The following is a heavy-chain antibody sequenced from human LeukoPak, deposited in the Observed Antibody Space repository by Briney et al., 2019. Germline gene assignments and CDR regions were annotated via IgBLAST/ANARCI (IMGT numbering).Heavy chain of an antibody. J-gene: IGHJ5*02. CDR3: AGKGGNRNWFDP. CDR2: ISWNSGSV. D-gene: IGHD1-14*01. V-gene: IGHV3-9*01. CDR1: AFTFDDYA. Sequence: GGSLRLSCAASAFTFDDYAMHWVRQAPGKGLEWVSGISWNSGSVGYADSVKGRFTISRDNAKNSLYLQMNSLRPEDTALYYCAGKGGNRNWFDPWGQGTLVTVSS.